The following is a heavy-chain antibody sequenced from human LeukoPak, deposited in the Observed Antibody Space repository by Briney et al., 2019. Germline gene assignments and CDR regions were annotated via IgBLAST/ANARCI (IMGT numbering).Heavy chain of an antibody. J-gene: IGHJ6*03. CDR3: ARLVRGFYYYYMDV. V-gene: IGHV4-59*12. D-gene: IGHD3-10*01. CDR1: GGSISSYY. Sequence: SETLSLTCTVSGGSISSYYWSWIRQPPGKGLEWIGYIYYSGSTNYNPSLKSRATISVDTSKNQFSLKLSSVTAADTAVYYCARLVRGFYYYYMDVWGKGTTVTISS. CDR2: IYYSGST.